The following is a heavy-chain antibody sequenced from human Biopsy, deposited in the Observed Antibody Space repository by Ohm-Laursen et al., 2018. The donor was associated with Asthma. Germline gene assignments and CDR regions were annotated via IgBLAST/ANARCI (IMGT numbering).Heavy chain of an antibody. J-gene: IGHJ6*02. Sequence: SLRLSCTASGFTFSSYAMHWVRQAPGKGLEWVAVISYDGSNKYYADSVKGRFTISRDNSKNTLYLQMNSLRAEDTAVYYCARDKPSHIDYYYGMDVWGQGTTVTVSS. CDR2: ISYDGSNK. V-gene: IGHV3-30-3*01. CDR3: ARDKPSHIDYYYGMDV. CDR1: GFTFSSYA.